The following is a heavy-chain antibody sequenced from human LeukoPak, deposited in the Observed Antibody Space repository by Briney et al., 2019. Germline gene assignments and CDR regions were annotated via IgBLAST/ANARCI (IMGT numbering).Heavy chain of an antibody. Sequence: GGSLRLSCAASGFTFSSYWMHWVRQAPGKGLVWVSRINSDGSSTSYADSVKRRFTISRDNAKNTLYLQMDSLRAEDTAVYYCARGVGYCSSTSCYWWFDPWGQGTLVTVSS. V-gene: IGHV3-74*01. CDR3: ARGVGYCSSTSCYWWFDP. D-gene: IGHD2-2*01. J-gene: IGHJ5*02. CDR1: GFTFSSYW. CDR2: INSDGSST.